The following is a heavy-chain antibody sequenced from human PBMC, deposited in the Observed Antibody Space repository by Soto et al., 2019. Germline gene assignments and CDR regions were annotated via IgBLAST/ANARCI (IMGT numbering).Heavy chain of an antibody. J-gene: IGHJ4*02. CDR2: IYHSGST. V-gene: IGHV4-38-2*02. D-gene: IGHD5-18*01. CDR1: GYSISSGYY. CDR3: ARDPRGYSYGYFDY. Sequence: SLSLTCAVSGYSISSGYYWGWIRQPPGKGLEWIGSIYHSGSTYYNPSLKSRVTISVDTSKNQFSLKLSSVTAADTAVYYCARDPRGYSYGYFDYWGQGTQGTLSS.